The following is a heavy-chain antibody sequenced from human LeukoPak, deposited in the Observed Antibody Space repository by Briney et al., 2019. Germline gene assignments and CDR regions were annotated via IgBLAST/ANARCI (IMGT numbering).Heavy chain of an antibody. Sequence: GALRPPLATPGFTLRNHWMNWVRQGPGKGVEWVANIKQDGSEKYYVDSVKGRFTFSRDNAKNSLYLQMNSLRAEDTAVYYCARDKSAGADTGSSFYYWGQGALVTVSS. J-gene: IGHJ4*02. CDR3: ARDKSAGADTGSSFYY. CDR1: GFTLRNHW. CDR2: IKQDGSEK. D-gene: IGHD3-10*01. V-gene: IGHV3-7*03.